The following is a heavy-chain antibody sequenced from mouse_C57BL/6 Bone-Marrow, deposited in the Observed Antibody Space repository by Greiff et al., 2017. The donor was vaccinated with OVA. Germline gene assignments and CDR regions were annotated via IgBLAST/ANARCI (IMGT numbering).Heavy chain of an antibody. V-gene: IGHV1-7*01. Sequence: QVQLKQSGAELAQPGASVKLSCKASGYTFTSYWMHWVKQRPGQGLEWIGYINPSSGYTKYNQKFKDKATLTADKSSSTAYMQLSSLTYEDAAVYYCAREGLYGSSYVNGLFAYWGQGTLVTVSA. CDR3: AREGLYGSSYVNGLFAY. CDR2: INPSSGYT. D-gene: IGHD1-1*01. CDR1: GYTFTSYW. J-gene: IGHJ3*01.